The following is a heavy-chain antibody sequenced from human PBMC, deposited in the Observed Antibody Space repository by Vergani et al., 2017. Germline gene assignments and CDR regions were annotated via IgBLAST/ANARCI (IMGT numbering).Heavy chain of an antibody. CDR3: ARDSYGLRSDWD. CDR1: GYTFTSYY. Sequence: QVQLVQSGAEVKKPGASVKVSCKASGYTFTSYYMHWVRQAPGQGLEWMGIINPSGGSTSYAQKFQGRVTMTRDTPTSTVYMELRSLRSDDTAVYYCARDSYGLRSDWDWGQGTLVTVSS. D-gene: IGHD5-18*01. CDR2: INPSGGST. J-gene: IGHJ4*02. V-gene: IGHV1-46*01.